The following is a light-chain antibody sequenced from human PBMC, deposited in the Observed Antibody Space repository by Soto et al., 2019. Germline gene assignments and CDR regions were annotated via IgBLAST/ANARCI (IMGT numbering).Light chain of an antibody. Sequence: IKVKNSPGTLSVSKGDSATLSCRPRQSVSSNLAWYQQKPGRAPRLLIYETSNRATGIPARFSGSGSGTEFTLTISSLVPEDFAVYYCQQRSNGPPAWPFGQVTMVDI. V-gene: IGKV3-11*01. CDR1: QSVSSN. J-gene: IGKJ1*01. CDR3: QQRSNGPPAWP. CDR2: ETS.